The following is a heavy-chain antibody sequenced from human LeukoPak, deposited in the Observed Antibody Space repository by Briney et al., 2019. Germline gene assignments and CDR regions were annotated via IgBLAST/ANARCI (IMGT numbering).Heavy chain of an antibody. CDR1: GGSFSGYY. V-gene: IGHV4-34*01. J-gene: IGHJ5*02. Sequence: SETLSLTCAVYGGSFSGYYWSWIRQPPGKGLEWIGEINHSGSTNYNPSLKSRVTISVDTSKNQFSLKLSPVTAADTAVYYCARGATPKYYYGSGSYRNWFDPWGQGTLVTVSS. CDR3: ARGATPKYYYGSGSYRNWFDP. CDR2: INHSGST. D-gene: IGHD3-10*01.